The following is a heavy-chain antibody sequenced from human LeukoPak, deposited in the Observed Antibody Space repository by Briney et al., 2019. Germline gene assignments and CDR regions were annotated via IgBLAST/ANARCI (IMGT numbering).Heavy chain of an antibody. CDR2: INPDTGFT. Sequence: GASVKVSCKASGYTFTDDYMHWVRQAPGPGLEFMGWINPDTGFTNYAQKFQGRVTMTRDTSISTAYMEVNRLTSDDTAVYYWAPTPEAYSSNWNVWGQGTLVTVSS. J-gene: IGHJ4*02. CDR1: GYTFTDDY. D-gene: IGHD1-1*01. V-gene: IGHV1-2*02. CDR3: APTPEAYSSNWNV.